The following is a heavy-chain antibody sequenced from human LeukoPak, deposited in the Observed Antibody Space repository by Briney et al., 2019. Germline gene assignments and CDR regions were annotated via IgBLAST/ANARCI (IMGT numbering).Heavy chain of an antibody. D-gene: IGHD5-12*01. J-gene: IGHJ4*02. Sequence: GGSLRLSCAASGFTFSNYSMNWVRQAPGKGLEWVSYISSGSSTIYYADSVKGRFTISRDNAKNSLYLQMNSLRAEDTAVYYCARVQYSGFDLTGAFDNWGQGTLVTVSS. CDR2: ISSGSSTI. CDR1: GFTFSNYS. CDR3: ARVQYSGFDLTGAFDN. V-gene: IGHV3-48*01.